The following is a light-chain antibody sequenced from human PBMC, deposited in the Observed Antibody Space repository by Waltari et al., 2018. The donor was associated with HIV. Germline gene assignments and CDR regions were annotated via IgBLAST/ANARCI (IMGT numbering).Light chain of an antibody. J-gene: IGKJ1*01. V-gene: IGKV3-11*01. CDR1: QSVSSY. Sequence: EIVLTQSPATLSLSPGERATLSCRASQSVSSYLAWYQQKPGQAPRLRIYDASNRATGIPARFSGSGSGTDFTLTISSLEPEYFAVYYCQQRSNSPRTFGQGTKVEFK. CDR2: DAS. CDR3: QQRSNSPRT.